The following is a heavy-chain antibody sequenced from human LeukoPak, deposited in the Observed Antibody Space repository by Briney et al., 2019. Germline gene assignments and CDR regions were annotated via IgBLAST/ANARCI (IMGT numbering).Heavy chain of an antibody. J-gene: IGHJ4*02. CDR1: GSMYNYY. CDR3: ARVNYPATFDY. D-gene: IGHD1-7*01. CDR2: IHYSGNT. V-gene: IGHV4-59*08. Sequence: PSETLSLTCTVSGSMYNYYWSWIRQPPGKGLEWIGYIHYSGNTYYNPSLKSRVTISVDTSKNQFSLKLSSVTAADTAVYYCARVNYPATFDYWGQGTPVTVSS.